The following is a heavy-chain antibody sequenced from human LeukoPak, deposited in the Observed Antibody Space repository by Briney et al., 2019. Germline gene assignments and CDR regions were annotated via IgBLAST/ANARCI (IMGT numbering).Heavy chain of an antibody. V-gene: IGHV4-39*07. CDR3: ARVPVNIWENWFDP. J-gene: IGHJ5*02. CDR2: IYYTGST. Sequence: SETLSLTCTVSGGSISSSSYSWGWIRQPPGKGLEWIGNIYYTGSTYYNPSLKSRVTISVDTSKNQFSLKLSSVTAADTAVYYCARVPVNIWENWFDPWGQGTLVTVSS. CDR1: GGSISSSSYS. D-gene: IGHD1-26*01.